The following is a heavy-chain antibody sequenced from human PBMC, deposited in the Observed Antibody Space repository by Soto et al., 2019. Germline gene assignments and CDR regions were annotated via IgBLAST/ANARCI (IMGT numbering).Heavy chain of an antibody. Sequence: EVQLLESGGGLVQPGGSLRLSCAASGFTYESYAMSWVRQAPGKGLEWVSGINSGRTVAHYADSVKGRFAISRDNSKNTLSLEMNSLRVDDTGLSYCAISTGGFGGLFVVPSDYWGQGTLVTVSS. CDR1: GFTYESYA. D-gene: IGHD3-16*01. J-gene: IGHJ4*02. CDR2: INSGRTVA. CDR3: AISTGGFGGLFVVPSDY. V-gene: IGHV3-23*01.